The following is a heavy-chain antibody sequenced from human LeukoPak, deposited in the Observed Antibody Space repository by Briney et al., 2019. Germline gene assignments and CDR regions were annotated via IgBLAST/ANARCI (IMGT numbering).Heavy chain of an antibody. CDR3: VFGYYYDSGSQYNWFDT. CDR2: ISGSGGST. CDR1: GFTFSSYA. D-gene: IGHD3-10*01. Sequence: GGSLRLSCAASGFTFSSYAMSWVRQAPGKGLEWVSAISGSGGSTYYADSVKGRFTISRDNSKNTLYLQMNSLRAEDTAVYYCVFGYYYDSGSQYNWFDTWGQGTLVTVSS. V-gene: IGHV3-23*01. J-gene: IGHJ5*02.